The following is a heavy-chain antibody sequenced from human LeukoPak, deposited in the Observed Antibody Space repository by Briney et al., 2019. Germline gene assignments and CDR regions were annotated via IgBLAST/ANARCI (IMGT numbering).Heavy chain of an antibody. CDR3: ARRRFRSGWGY. CDR1: GGSISSSSYY. Sequence: SETLSLTCTVSGGSISSSSYYWGWIRQPPGKGLEWIGSIYYSGSTYYNPSLKSRVTISVDTSKNQFSLKLSSVTAADTAVYYCARRRFRSGWGYWGQGALVTVSS. D-gene: IGHD3-3*01. CDR2: IYYSGST. V-gene: IGHV4-39*01. J-gene: IGHJ4*02.